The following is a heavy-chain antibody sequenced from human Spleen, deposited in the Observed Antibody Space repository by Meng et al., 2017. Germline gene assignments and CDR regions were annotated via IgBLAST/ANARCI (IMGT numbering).Heavy chain of an antibody. D-gene: IGHD4-11*01. V-gene: IGHV4-34*01. J-gene: IGHJ4*02. CDR2: INHSGST. Sequence: QLQQWVTGLLKPSEPLPLPCVVSCVSFSDYCWSWIRQPPGKGLEWIGEINHSGSTNYNPSLESRATISVDTSQNNLSLKLSSVTAADSAVYYCARGPTTMAHDFDYWGQGTLVTVSS. CDR1: CVSFSDYC. CDR3: ARGPTTMAHDFDY.